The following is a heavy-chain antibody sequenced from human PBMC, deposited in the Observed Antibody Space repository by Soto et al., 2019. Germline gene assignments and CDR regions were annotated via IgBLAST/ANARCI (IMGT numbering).Heavy chain of an antibody. D-gene: IGHD2-15*01. CDR2: ISGSGGST. CDR1: GFTFSSYA. V-gene: IGHV3-23*01. CDR3: ATSPATPPFDY. Sequence: GGSLRLSCAASGFTFSSYAMSWVLQAPGKGLEWVSAISGSGGSTSYVDSVKGRFTISRDNSKNTLYLQMNSLRAEDTAVYYCATSPATPPFDYWGQGTLVTVSS. J-gene: IGHJ4*02.